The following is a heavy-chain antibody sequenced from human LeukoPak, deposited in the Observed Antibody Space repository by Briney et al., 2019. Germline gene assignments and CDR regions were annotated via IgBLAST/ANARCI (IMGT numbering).Heavy chain of an antibody. CDR3: VRGASSIAALNPFWYFDL. CDR2: INPSGCST. D-gene: IGHD6-6*01. V-gene: IGHV1-46*01. CDR1: GYTFTSYY. J-gene: IGHJ2*01. Sequence: ASVTVSFKASGYTFTSYYMHWVRQAPGQGLEWMGIINPSGCSTSYAQKFQGRVTMTRDTSTNTVYMELSSLRSEDTAVFYCVRGASSIAALNPFWYFDLWGRGTLVTVSS.